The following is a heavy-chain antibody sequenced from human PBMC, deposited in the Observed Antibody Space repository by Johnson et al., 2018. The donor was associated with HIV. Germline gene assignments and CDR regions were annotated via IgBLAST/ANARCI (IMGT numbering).Heavy chain of an antibody. CDR2: LYSGGSP. Sequence: VQLVESGGGVVQPGGSLRLSCPASGFTFRSNYMRWVRQAPGQGLQWVSVLYSGGSPYHAHSVQGRFTVSSDNSQNLLYLQLSSLRAEDTAVYYCARDAPNFFTSGVRDDAFDIWGPGTMVTVSP. J-gene: IGHJ3*02. D-gene: IGHD5-12*01. CDR1: GFTFRSNY. V-gene: IGHV3-66*01. CDR3: ARDAPNFFTSGVRDDAFDI.